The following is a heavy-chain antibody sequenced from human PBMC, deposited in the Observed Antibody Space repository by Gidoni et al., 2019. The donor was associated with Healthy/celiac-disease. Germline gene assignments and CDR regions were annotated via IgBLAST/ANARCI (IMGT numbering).Heavy chain of an antibody. CDR3: ARGSPRGNYYYYYGMDV. CDR2: INHSGST. J-gene: IGHJ6*02. V-gene: IGHV4-34*01. Sequence: QVQLQQWGAGLLKPSETLSLTCAVYGGSFSGYYWSWIRQPPGKGLEWIGEINHSGSTNYNPSLKSRVTISVDTSKNQFSLKLSSVTAADTAVYYCARGSPRGNYYYYYGMDVWVQGTTVTVSS. CDR1: GGSFSGYY.